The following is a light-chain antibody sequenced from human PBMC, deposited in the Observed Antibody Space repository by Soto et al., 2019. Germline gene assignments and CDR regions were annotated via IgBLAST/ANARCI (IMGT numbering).Light chain of an antibody. CDR2: LKSDGSH. CDR1: SGHSSYA. Sequence: QSVLTQSPSASAPLGASVKLTCTLNSGHSSYAIAWHQQQPEKGPRFLMRLKSDGSHTKGDGIPDRFSGSSSGAERYLTISSLQSADEADYFCQTRASGIRVFGGGTKLTVL. V-gene: IGLV4-69*01. J-gene: IGLJ2*01. CDR3: QTRASGIRV.